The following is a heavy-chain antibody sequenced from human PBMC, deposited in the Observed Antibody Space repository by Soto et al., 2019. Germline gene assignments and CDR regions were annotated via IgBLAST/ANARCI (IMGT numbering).Heavy chain of an antibody. CDR3: ARGHSTDCSNGVCSFFYNHEMDV. J-gene: IGHJ6*02. CDR1: GYSFTDYH. Sequence: ASVKVSCKASGYSFTDYHIHWVRQAPGQGLEWLGRINPKRGGTSTAQKFQGWVTMTRDRSISTVYMELTRLRSDDTAVYFCARGHSTDCSNGVCSFFYNHEMDVWGQGTTVTVSS. CDR2: INPKRGGT. D-gene: IGHD2-8*01. V-gene: IGHV1-2*04.